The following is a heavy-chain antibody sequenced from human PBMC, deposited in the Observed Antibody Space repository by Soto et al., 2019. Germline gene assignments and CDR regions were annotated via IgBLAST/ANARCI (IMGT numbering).Heavy chain of an antibody. J-gene: IGHJ6*02. CDR2: INPNSGGT. CDR1: GGTFSSYT. V-gene: IGHV1-2*04. CDR3: ARGPSDYGDDYYYYGMDV. Sequence: ASVKVSCKASGGTFSSYTISWVRQAPGQGLEWMGWINPNSGGTNYAQKFQGWVTMTRDTSISTAYMELSRLRSDDTTAYYCARGPSDYGDDYYYYGMDVWGQGTTVTVSS. D-gene: IGHD4-17*01.